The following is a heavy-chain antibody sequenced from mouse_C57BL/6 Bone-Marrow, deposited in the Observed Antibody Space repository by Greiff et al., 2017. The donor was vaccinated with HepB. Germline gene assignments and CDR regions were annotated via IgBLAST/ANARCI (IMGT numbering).Heavy chain of an antibody. CDR2: INPNYGTT. V-gene: IGHV1-39*01. D-gene: IGHD1-1*01. CDR1: GYSFTDYN. Sequence: VHVKQSGPELVKPGASVKISCKASGYSFTDYNMNWVQQSNGKSLEWIGVINPNYGTTSYNQKFKGKATLTVDQSSSTAYMQLNSLTSEDSAVYYCARWKGVLRSYWYFDVWGTGTTVTVSS. CDR3: ARWKGVLRSYWYFDV. J-gene: IGHJ1*03.